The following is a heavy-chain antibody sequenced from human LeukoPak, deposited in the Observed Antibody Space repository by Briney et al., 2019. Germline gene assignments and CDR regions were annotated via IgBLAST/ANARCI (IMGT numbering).Heavy chain of an antibody. CDR2: IKSKTDGGTT. D-gene: IGHD5-18*01. J-gene: IGHJ4*02. Sequence: GGSLRLSCAASGFTFRDAGMSWVRQAPGKGLEWVGRIKSKTDGGTTDYAAPVKGRFTISRDDSKNTLYLQMSDLKTEDTAVYFCAHRDTAMVRVDYWGQGTLVTVSS. CDR1: GFTFRDAG. V-gene: IGHV3-15*01. CDR3: AHRDTAMVRVDY.